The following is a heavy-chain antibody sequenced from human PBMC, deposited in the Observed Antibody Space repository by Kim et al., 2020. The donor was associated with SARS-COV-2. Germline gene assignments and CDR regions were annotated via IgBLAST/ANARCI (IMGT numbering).Heavy chain of an antibody. CDR3: ARRTIVGAIDH. Sequence: SETLSLTCTVSGDSMSSFYWSWVRQPPGKGLEWIGYIYYSGSANYNPSLKSRVTISVDISKSQFSLRLSSVTAPDMAVYYCARRTIVGAIDHWGQGTLVT. J-gene: IGHJ4*02. V-gene: IGHV4-59*08. CDR1: GDSMSSFY. D-gene: IGHD1-26*01. CDR2: IYYSGSA.